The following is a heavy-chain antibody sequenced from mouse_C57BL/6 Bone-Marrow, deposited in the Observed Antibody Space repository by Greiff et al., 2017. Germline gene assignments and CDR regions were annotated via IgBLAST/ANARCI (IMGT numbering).Heavy chain of an antibody. Sequence: EVMLVESGGGLVQPGGSLKLSCAASGFTFSDYGMHLVRQAPEKGLELVAYISSGSSTIYYADTVKGRFTISRDNAKNTLFLQMTSLRSEDTAMYYCARPRGYLYYYAMDYWGQGTSVTVSS. D-gene: IGHD2-2*01. CDR2: ISSGSSTI. CDR1: GFTFSDYG. V-gene: IGHV5-17*01. CDR3: ARPRGYLYYYAMDY. J-gene: IGHJ4*01.